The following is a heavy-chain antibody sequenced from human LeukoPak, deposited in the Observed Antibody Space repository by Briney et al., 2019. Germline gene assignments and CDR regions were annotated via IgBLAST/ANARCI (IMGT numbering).Heavy chain of an antibody. D-gene: IGHD3-10*01. V-gene: IGHV7-4-1*02. Sequence: GASVKVSCKASGYTFTSYAMNWVRQAPGQGLEWMGWINTNTGNPTYAQGFTGRFVFSLDTSVSTAYLQISSLKAEDTAVYYCARDFSWFGETHLDYWGQGTLVTGSS. CDR3: ARDFSWFGETHLDY. CDR2: INTNTGNP. J-gene: IGHJ4*02. CDR1: GYTFTSYA.